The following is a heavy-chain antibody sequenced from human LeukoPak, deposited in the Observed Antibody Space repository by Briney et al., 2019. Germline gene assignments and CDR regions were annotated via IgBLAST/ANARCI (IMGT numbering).Heavy chain of an antibody. J-gene: IGHJ4*02. Sequence: NPAETLSLTCAVYGGSFSGYYWSWIRQPPGKGLEWIGEINHIGSTNYNPSLKSRATISVDTSKNQFSLKLSSVTAADTAVYYCARHKQKWGFDYWGQGTLVTVSS. CDR1: GGSFSGYY. CDR2: INHIGST. CDR3: ARHKQKWGFDY. D-gene: IGHD3-16*01. V-gene: IGHV4-34*01.